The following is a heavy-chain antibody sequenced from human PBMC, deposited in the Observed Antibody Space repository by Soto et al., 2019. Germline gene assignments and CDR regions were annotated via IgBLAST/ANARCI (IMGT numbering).Heavy chain of an antibody. D-gene: IGHD6-13*01. V-gene: IGHV3-7*05. Sequence: EVQLEESGGGLVQPGGSLRLSCAASGFTLGMYWMTWVRQAPGRGLEWVANIKQDVSKKSYLDSVRGRFTISRDYVRNSLYRQMASLRAEDTALYYCARDVSPASSSLYLDAFEIWGQGTMVIVSS. J-gene: IGHJ3*02. CDR3: ARDVSPASSSLYLDAFEI. CDR2: IKQDVSKK. CDR1: GFTLGMYW.